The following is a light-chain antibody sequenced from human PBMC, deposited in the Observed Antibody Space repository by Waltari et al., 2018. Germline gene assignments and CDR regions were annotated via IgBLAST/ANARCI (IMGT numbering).Light chain of an antibody. Sequence: NFLLTQPHSVSESPGTTVIISCTRSGGSIVNNYVQWYQHRPGSAPSIVIYEDDQRPSGVPDRFSGSIDSSSNSASLTISGLKTEDEADYYCQSYTISAVFGGGTKLTV. CDR2: EDD. CDR1: GGSIVNNY. V-gene: IGLV6-57*04. J-gene: IGLJ3*02. CDR3: QSYTISAV.